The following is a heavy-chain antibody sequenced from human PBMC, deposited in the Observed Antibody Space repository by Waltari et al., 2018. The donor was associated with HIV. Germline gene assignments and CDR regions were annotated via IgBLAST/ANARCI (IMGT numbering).Heavy chain of an antibody. D-gene: IGHD1-26*01. V-gene: IGHV3-7*04. Sequence: VQLVESGGGLVQPGGSLRLSCAASGFIFSSHWMNWVRQVPGKGLEWVACIKGDGSEKYYVDSVKGRFSISRDNDKNSVILQMHSLRDEDTAVYYCARGAPTWSEIYDWGQGTLVTVSS. CDR3: ARGAPTWSEIYD. CDR2: IKGDGSEK. J-gene: IGHJ1*01. CDR1: GFIFSSHW.